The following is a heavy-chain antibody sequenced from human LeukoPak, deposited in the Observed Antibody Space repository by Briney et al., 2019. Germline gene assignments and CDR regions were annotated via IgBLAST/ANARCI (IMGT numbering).Heavy chain of an antibody. D-gene: IGHD2/OR15-2a*01. CDR3: ARDERAYCTSTTNCPYFDY. CDR2: ISAYNGNT. CDR1: GYTFTDYY. J-gene: IGHJ4*02. Sequence: ASVKVSCKASGYTFTDYYMHWVRQAPGQGLEWMGWISAYNGNTYYAQRLQGRVTMTTDTSTSTAYMELRSLSPDDTAVYYCARDERAYCTSTTNCPYFDYWGQGTLVTVSS. V-gene: IGHV1-18*04.